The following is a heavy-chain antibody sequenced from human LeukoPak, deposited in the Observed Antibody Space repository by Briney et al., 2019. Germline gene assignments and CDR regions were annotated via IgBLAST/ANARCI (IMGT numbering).Heavy chain of an antibody. Sequence: RSLRLSCAASGFTFSSYWMHWVRQAPGKGLVWVSRINSDGSSTTYADSVKGRFTISRDNAKNTLYLQMNSLRAEDTAMYYCARVFSGWYFYFDSWGQGTLVTVSS. CDR1: GFTFSSYW. CDR3: ARVFSGWYFYFDS. D-gene: IGHD6-19*01. V-gene: IGHV3-74*01. CDR2: INSDGSST. J-gene: IGHJ4*02.